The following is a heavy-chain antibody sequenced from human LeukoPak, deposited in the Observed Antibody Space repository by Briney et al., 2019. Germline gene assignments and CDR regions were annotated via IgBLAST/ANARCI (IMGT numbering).Heavy chain of an antibody. CDR1: GAPVSNYY. CDR3: ARGPLDSGYTYFDY. Sequence: SETLSLTCTVSGAPVSNYYWSWIRQPPGKGLEWIGYFSYSGSTNYNPSLKSRVTISVDTSKNQFSLKLSSVTAADTAVYYCARGPLDSGYTYFDYWGQGTLVSVAS. D-gene: IGHD5-12*01. J-gene: IGHJ4*02. CDR2: FSYSGST. V-gene: IGHV4-59*02.